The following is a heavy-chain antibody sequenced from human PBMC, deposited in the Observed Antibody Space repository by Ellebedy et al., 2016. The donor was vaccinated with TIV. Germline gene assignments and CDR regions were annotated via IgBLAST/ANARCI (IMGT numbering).Heavy chain of an antibody. Sequence: AASVKVFCKASGYTFTGYYMHWVRHAPGQGLEWMGWINPNSGGTNYAQKFQGRVTMTRDTSISTAYMELSRLRSDDTAVYYCARGDGTYYYDSSGYDAFDIWGQGTMVTVSS. CDR3: ARGDGTYYYDSSGYDAFDI. D-gene: IGHD3-22*01. V-gene: IGHV1-2*02. J-gene: IGHJ3*02. CDR1: GYTFTGYY. CDR2: INPNSGGT.